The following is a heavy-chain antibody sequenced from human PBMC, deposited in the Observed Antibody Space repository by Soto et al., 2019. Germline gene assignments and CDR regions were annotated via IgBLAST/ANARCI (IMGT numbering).Heavy chain of an antibody. Sequence: QVQLQQWGAGLLKPSETLSLTCAVYGGSFSGYYWSWIRQPPGKGLEWIGEINHSGSTNYNPSLKSRVTLSVDTSKNQFSLKLSSVTAADTAVYYCARASDIVVVPAAMGGNFDYWGQGTLVTVSS. CDR2: INHSGST. D-gene: IGHD2-2*01. CDR3: ARASDIVVVPAAMGGNFDY. J-gene: IGHJ4*02. V-gene: IGHV4-34*01. CDR1: GGSFSGYY.